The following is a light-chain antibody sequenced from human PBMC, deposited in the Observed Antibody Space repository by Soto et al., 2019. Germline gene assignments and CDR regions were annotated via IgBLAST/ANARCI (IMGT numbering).Light chain of an antibody. J-gene: IGLJ2*01. CDR1: SSDVGAYNY. Sequence: QSALTQPASVSGSPGQSITISCTGTSSDVGAYNYVSWYQQHPGKAPKLMIFEVSDRPSGVSNRFSGSKSGNTASLTISGLQAEDEADYYCGSYTSSNTLVFGGGNKLTVL. CDR3: GSYTSSNTLV. V-gene: IGLV2-14*01. CDR2: EVS.